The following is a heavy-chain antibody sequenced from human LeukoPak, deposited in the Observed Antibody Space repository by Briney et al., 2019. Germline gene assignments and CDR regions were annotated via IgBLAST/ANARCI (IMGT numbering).Heavy chain of an antibody. CDR2: ISSSSSYI. D-gene: IGHD3-9*01. CDR3: ASGGNPTTVDILTG. J-gene: IGHJ4*02. V-gene: IGHV3-21*01. Sequence: GGSLRLSCAASGFTFSSYSMNWVRQAPGKGLEWVSSISSSSSYIYYADSVEGRFTISRDNAKNSLYLQMNSLRAEDTAVYYCASGGNPTTVDILTGWGQGTLVTVSS. CDR1: GFTFSSYS.